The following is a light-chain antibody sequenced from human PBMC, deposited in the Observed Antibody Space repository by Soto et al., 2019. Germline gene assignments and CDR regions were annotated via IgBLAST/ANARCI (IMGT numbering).Light chain of an antibody. J-gene: IGLJ1*01. V-gene: IGLV2-8*01. CDR3: SSYACSSNV. CDR1: SSDVGGYNY. Sequence: QSALTQPPSASGSPGQSVAISCTGNSSDVGGYNYVSWYQQHPGKAPKLMIYEVNKRPSGVPDRFSGSKSGNTASLTVSGLQAEDEADYYCSSYACSSNVFGTGTKLTVL. CDR2: EVN.